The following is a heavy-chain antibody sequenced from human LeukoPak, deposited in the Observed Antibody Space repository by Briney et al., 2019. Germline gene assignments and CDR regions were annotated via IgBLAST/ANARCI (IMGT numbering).Heavy chain of an antibody. J-gene: IGHJ3*02. CDR3: ARDGYYYDSSGQIDI. CDR1: GYTFTSYY. D-gene: IGHD3-22*01. Sequence: GASVKVSCKASGYTFTSYYMHWVRQAPGQGLEWMGIINPSGGSTSYAQKFQGRVTMTRDMSTSTVYMELSSLRSEDTAVYYCARDGYYYDSSGQIDIWGQGTMVTVSS. CDR2: INPSGGST. V-gene: IGHV1-46*01.